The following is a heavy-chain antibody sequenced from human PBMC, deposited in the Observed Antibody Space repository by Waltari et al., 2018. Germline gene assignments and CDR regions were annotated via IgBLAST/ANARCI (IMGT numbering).Heavy chain of an antibody. CDR2: ITPMSGTG. CDR3: ARGSHNWGSPFCDY. J-gene: IGHJ4*02. CDR1: GGTFSSYA. Sequence: QVQLVQSGAEVKKPGSSVKVSCKASGGTFSSYAISWVLQAPGQGLEWMGGITPMSGTGIYAQKFQGRLTITTDESTSTAYMELSSLKSEDTAVYYCARGSHNWGSPFCDYWGQGTLVTVSS. V-gene: IGHV1-69*05. D-gene: IGHD7-27*01.